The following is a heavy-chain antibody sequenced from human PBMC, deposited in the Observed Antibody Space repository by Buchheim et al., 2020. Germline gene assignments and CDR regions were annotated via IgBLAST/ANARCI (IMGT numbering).Heavy chain of an antibody. Sequence: QVQLQESGPGLVKPSETLSLTCTVPGGSITSYYWSWIRQPPGKGLEWIGYMFYGGSAVHNPSLKNRVTMSLDTSKNRFSPELRSVTAADTAVYYCATYGGNAHFDYWGQGTL. D-gene: IGHD4-23*01. CDR1: GGSITSYY. CDR3: ATYGGNAHFDY. J-gene: IGHJ4*02. V-gene: IGHV4-59*01. CDR2: MFYGGSA.